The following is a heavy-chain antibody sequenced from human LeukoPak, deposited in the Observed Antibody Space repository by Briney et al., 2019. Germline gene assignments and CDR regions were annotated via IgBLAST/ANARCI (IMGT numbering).Heavy chain of an antibody. CDR1: GFTFSNYW. CDR3: ARRAGAYSHPYDY. CDR2: INSDGINT. Sequence: GGSLRLSCAASGFTFSNYWMHWVRQAPGKGLVWVSRINSDGINTSYADFVKGRFTISRDNAKDTLNLQMNSLRAEDTAVYYCARRAGAYSHPYDYWGQGTLVTVSS. J-gene: IGHJ4*02. D-gene: IGHD4/OR15-4a*01. V-gene: IGHV3-74*01.